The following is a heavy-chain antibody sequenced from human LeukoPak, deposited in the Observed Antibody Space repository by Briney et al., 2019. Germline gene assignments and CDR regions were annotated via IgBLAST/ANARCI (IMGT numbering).Heavy chain of an antibody. CDR3: ARDWGTYYYGSGSYYP. D-gene: IGHD3-10*01. Sequence: ESGGSLRLSCAASGFTFSSYWMSWVRQAPGKGLEWVANIKQDGSEKYYVDSVKGRFTISRDNAKNSLYLQMNSLRAEDTAVYYCARDWGTYYYGSGSYYPWGRGILVTVSS. J-gene: IGHJ5*02. CDR1: GFTFSSYW. V-gene: IGHV3-7*01. CDR2: IKQDGSEK.